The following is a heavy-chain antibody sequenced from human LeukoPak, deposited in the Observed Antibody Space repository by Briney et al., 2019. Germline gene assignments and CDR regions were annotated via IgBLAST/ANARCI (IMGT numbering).Heavy chain of an antibody. CDR1: GFTFSDYY. D-gene: IGHD4-17*01. CDR2: ISNRGSTI. V-gene: IGHV3-11*01. Sequence: GGSLRLSCAVSGFTFSDYYMSWIRQAPGKGLEWLSYISNRGSTIYYADSVKGRFTISRDNAKNSLYLQVNSLRAEDTAVCYCARIGYGDLRFDNWGQGTLVTVSS. J-gene: IGHJ4*02. CDR3: ARIGYGDLRFDN.